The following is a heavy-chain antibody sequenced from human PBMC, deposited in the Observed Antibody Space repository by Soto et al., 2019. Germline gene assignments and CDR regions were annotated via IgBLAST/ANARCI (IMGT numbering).Heavy chain of an antibody. Sequence: EVQLVESGGGLLEPGRSLRLSCAASGFTFDDYAMHWVRQAPGKGLEWVSGISWNSGSIGYADSVKGRFTISRDNAKNSLYLQMNSLRAEDTDLYYCAKDRGIAVALGYFDYWGQGTLVTVSS. V-gene: IGHV3-9*01. D-gene: IGHD6-19*01. CDR1: GFTFDDYA. CDR3: AKDRGIAVALGYFDY. J-gene: IGHJ4*02. CDR2: ISWNSGSI.